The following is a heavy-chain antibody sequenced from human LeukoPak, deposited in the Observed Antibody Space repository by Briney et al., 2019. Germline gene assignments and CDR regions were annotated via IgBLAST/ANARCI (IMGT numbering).Heavy chain of an antibody. CDR2: IWYDENKK. V-gene: IGHV3-33*08. D-gene: IGHD4-23*01. CDR3: AREGLTSTPNNAFDT. CDR1: GFTFSSYG. J-gene: IGHJ3*02. Sequence: GGSLRLSCAASGFTFSSYGMHWVRQAPGKGLEWVAVIWYDENKKFYADSVKGRFTISRDNFKSTLYLQMDSLRVEDTAVYYCAREGLTSTPNNAFDTWGQGSVVTVSS.